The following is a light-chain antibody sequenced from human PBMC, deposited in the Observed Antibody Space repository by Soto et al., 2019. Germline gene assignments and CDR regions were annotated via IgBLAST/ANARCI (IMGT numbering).Light chain of an antibody. CDR2: GAS. CDR3: QQYNNWWT. Sequence: ETVMTQSPATLSVSPGESATLSCRASESVSDNLAWYHQKPGQAPRLLIYGASTRATGTPARFSGSWSGTEFTLTISSLQSEDFAVYYCQQYNNWWTFGQGTKVDI. V-gene: IGKV3-15*01. J-gene: IGKJ1*01. CDR1: ESVSDN.